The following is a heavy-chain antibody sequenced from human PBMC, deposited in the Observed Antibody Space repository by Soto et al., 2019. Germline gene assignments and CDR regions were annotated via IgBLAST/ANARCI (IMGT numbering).Heavy chain of an antibody. D-gene: IGHD3-10*01. CDR3: ARRNAFGSGTYYNWFDP. CDR2: VYWDDDK. V-gene: IGHV2-5*02. CDR1: GFSLSTNGVG. Sequence: QITLKESGPTLVKPTQTLTLTCTFSGFSLSTNGVGVGWIRQPPGKALEWLALVYWDDDKRYNPSLRSRLTIPKDTSKNQVVLAMTNMDPVDTATYYCARRNAFGSGTYYNWFDPWGQGTLVTVSS. J-gene: IGHJ5*02.